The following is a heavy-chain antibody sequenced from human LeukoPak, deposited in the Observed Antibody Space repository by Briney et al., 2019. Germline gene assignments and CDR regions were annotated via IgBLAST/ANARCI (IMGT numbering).Heavy chain of an antibody. CDR2: ISYDGSNK. Sequence: GGSLRLSCAASGFTFSSYGVHWVRQAPGKGLEWVAVISYDGSNKYYADSVKGRFTISRDNSKNTLYLQMNSLRAEDTAVYYCAKGGYCSSTSCYTGAYFDYWGQGTLVTVSS. J-gene: IGHJ4*02. CDR1: GFTFSSYG. V-gene: IGHV3-30*18. CDR3: AKGGYCSSTSCYTGAYFDY. D-gene: IGHD2-2*02.